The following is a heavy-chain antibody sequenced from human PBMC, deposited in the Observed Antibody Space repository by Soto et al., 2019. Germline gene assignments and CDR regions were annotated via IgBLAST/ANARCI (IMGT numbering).Heavy chain of an antibody. V-gene: IGHV1-18*04. CDR2: ISAYNGNT. J-gene: IGHJ4*02. CDR1: GYTFTSYG. D-gene: IGHD5-18*01. CDR3: LKGYRGRGYGYPYPV. Sequence: ASVKVSCKASGYTFTSYGISWVRQAPGQGLEWMGWISAYNGNTNYAQKLQGRVTMTTDTSTSTAYMELRSLRTEDTAFYYCLKGYRGRGYGYPYPVWGQGTLVTVSS.